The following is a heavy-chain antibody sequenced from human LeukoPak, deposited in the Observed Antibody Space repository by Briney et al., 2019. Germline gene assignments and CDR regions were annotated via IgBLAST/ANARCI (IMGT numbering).Heavy chain of an antibody. V-gene: IGHV3-30*18. CDR3: AKHYSNYYFDY. Sequence: GGSLRLSCAAPGFTFSSYGMHWVRQAPGKGLEWVAVISYDGSNKYYADSVKGRFTISRDNSKNTLYLQMNSLRAEDTAVYYCAKHYSNYYFDYWGQGTLVTVSS. J-gene: IGHJ4*02. CDR1: GFTFSSYG. CDR2: ISYDGSNK. D-gene: IGHD4-11*01.